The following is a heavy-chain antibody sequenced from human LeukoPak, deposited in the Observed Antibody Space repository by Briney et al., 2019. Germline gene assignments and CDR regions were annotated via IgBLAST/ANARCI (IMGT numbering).Heavy chain of an antibody. V-gene: IGHV3-66*01. D-gene: IGHD3-10*01. CDR2: IYSGGST. CDR1: GYTFSSYA. J-gene: IGHJ6*02. Sequence: PGGSLRLSCAASGYTFSSYAMSWVRQAPGKGLESVSVIYSGGSTYYADSVKGRFTISRDNSKNTLYLQMNSLRAEDTAVYYCARDLIITMVRGGGYYYYGMDVWGQGTTVTVSS. CDR3: ARDLIITMVRGGGYYYYGMDV.